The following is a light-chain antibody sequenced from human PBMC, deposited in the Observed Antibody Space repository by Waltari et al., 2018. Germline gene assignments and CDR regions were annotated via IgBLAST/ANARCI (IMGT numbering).Light chain of an antibody. CDR3: SSYAGSDTYIL. CDR2: SVT. V-gene: IGLV2-11*01. CDR1: SGDVGVYYY. J-gene: IGLJ2*01. Sequence: QSALTQPRSVSGSPGQSVTISCTGPSGDVGVYYYFSWYQQYPGKAPKLLIYSVTRRPSGVPDRFSGSRSGNTASLTISGLQPEDEADYYCSSYAGSDTYILFGGGTKLTVL.